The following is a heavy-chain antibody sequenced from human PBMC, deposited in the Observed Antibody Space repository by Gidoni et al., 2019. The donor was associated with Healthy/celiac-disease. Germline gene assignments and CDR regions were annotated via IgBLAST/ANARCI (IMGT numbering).Heavy chain of an antibody. J-gene: IGHJ6*02. D-gene: IGHD3-3*01. V-gene: IGHV3-21*01. Sequence: EVQLVASGGGLVKPGGSLRLSCAASGFTFISYSMNWVRQAPGKGLEWVSSISSSSSYIYYADSVKGRFTISRDNAKNSLYLQMNSLRAEDTAVYYCARDNYDFWSGYYGMDVWGQGTTVTVSS. CDR3: ARDNYDFWSGYYGMDV. CDR2: ISSSSSYI. CDR1: GFTFISYS.